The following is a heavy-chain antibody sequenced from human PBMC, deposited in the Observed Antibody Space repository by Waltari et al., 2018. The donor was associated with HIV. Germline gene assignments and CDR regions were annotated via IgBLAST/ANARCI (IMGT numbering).Heavy chain of an antibody. CDR1: GFTFADYA. CDR3: AKDRGPFIAVAGT. J-gene: IGHJ5*02. Sequence: EVQLVESGGGLVQPGRPLRLSCAASGFTFADYAMHWVRQPPGKGLEWVSGISWNSGSIDYADSVKGRFTISRDNTKNSLYLQMNSVRAEDTALYYCAKDRGPFIAVAGTWGQGTLVTVSS. D-gene: IGHD6-19*01. V-gene: IGHV3-9*01. CDR2: ISWNSGSI.